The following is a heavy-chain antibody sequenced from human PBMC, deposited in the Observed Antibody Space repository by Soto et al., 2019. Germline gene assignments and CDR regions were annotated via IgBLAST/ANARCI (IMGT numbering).Heavy chain of an antibody. CDR2: INPNSGGT. D-gene: IGHD6-13*01. V-gene: IGHV1-2*04. CDR3: AXADSSSWSSYYYYGMDV. J-gene: IGHJ6*02. Sequence: ASVKVSCKASGYTFTGYYMHWVRQAPGQGLEWMGWINPNSGGTNYAQKFQGWVTMTRDTSISTAYMELSRLRSDDTAVYYCAXADSSSWSSYYYYGMDVWGQGTTVTVSS. CDR1: GYTFTGYY.